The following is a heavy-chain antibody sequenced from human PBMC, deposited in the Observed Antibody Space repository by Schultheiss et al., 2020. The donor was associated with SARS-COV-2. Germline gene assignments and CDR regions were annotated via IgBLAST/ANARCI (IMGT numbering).Heavy chain of an antibody. Sequence: SVKVSCKASGGTFSSYAISWVRQAPGQGLEWMGGIIPIFGTANYAQKFQGRVTITRDTSASTAYMELSSLRSEDTAVYYCATKSDIVVVVAALGYGMDVWGQGTTVTVSS. CDR2: IIPIFGTA. CDR1: GGTFSSYA. V-gene: IGHV1-69*05. D-gene: IGHD2-15*01. J-gene: IGHJ6*02. CDR3: ATKSDIVVVVAALGYGMDV.